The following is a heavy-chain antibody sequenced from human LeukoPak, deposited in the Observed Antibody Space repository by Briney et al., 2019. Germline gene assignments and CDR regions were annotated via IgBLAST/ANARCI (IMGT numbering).Heavy chain of an antibody. Sequence: ASVTVSCKASGYTFTGYYMHWVRQAPGQGLEWMGWINPNSGGTNYAQKFQGCVTMTRDTSISTAYMELSRLRSDDTAVYYCARAAFWGSNSHYYGMDVWGQGTTVTVYS. CDR1: GYTFTGYY. CDR3: ARAAFWGSNSHYYGMDV. CDR2: INPNSGGT. J-gene: IGHJ6*02. V-gene: IGHV1-2*04. D-gene: IGHD7-27*01.